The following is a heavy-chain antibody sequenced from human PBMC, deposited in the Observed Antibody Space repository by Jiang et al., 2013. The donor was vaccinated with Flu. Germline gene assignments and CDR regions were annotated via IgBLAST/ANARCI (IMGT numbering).Heavy chain of an antibody. D-gene: IGHD1-26*01. J-gene: IGHJ4*02. Sequence: QLLESGGGLVRXGGSLRLSCAASGFMFSKYAINWVRQAPGKGLEWVSAISGSGGNTYYADSVKGRFTISKDRSENTLYLQINSLRAEDTAVYYCAKGREGAPLYYFDYWGQGTLVTVSS. CDR3: AKGREGAPLYYFDY. CDR2: ISGSGGNT. CDR1: GFMFSKYA. V-gene: IGHV3-23*01.